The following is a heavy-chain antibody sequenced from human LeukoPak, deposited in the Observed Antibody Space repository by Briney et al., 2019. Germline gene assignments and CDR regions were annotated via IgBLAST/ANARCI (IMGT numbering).Heavy chain of an antibody. CDR3: AREVTYYYDSSGYNYFDY. J-gene: IGHJ4*02. CDR2: IYSGGST. Sequence: GGSLRLSCAASGFTFSSYAMSWVCQAPGKGLEWVSVIYSGGSTYYADSVKGRFTISRDNSKNTLYLQMNSLRAEDTAVYYCAREVTYYYDSSGYNYFDYWGQGTLVTVSS. V-gene: IGHV3-53*01. D-gene: IGHD3-22*01. CDR1: GFTFSSYA.